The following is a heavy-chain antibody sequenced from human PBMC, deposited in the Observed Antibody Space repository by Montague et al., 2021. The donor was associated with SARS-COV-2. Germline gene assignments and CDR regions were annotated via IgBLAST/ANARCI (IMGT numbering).Heavy chain of an antibody. J-gene: IGHJ5*02. CDR3: AKGFTYYFASGGYPNYFDP. D-gene: IGHD3-10*01. CDR1: GFTLRSYA. V-gene: IGHV3-23*01. Sequence: SLRLSLSASGFTLRSYARVWVRQAPGKGLEWVSTISSTGGSTYYADSVKGRFIISRDNSRNTVYMQMNNLRAEDTAVYYCAKGFTYYFASGGYPNYFDPWGQGTLVSVSS. CDR2: ISSTGGST.